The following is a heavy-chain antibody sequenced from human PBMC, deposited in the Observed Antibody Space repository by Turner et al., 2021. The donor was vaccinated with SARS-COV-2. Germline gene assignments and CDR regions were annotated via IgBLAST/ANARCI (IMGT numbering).Heavy chain of an antibody. J-gene: IGHJ6*02. V-gene: IGHV3-21*01. CDR3: ARDHRPVVVPAAKRAGSYYYGMDV. CDR1: GFTFSSSS. D-gene: IGHD2-2*01. Sequence: EVQLVESGGGLVRPGRSLSLSCAASGFTFSSSSMNWVRQAPGKGLEWVSSISSSSSYIYYADSVKGRFTISRDNAKNSLYLQMNSLRAEDTAVYYCARDHRPVVVPAAKRAGSYYYGMDVWGQGTTVTVSS. CDR2: ISSSSSYI.